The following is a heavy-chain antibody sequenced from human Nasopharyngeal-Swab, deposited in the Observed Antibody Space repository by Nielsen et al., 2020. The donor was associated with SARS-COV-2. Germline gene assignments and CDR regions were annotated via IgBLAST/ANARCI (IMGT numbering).Heavy chain of an antibody. CDR1: GYTLTELS. D-gene: IGHD6-19*01. J-gene: IGHJ5*02. V-gene: IGHV1-24*01. CDR2: FDPDDGET. Sequence: ASVKFSCKVFGYTLTELSMHWVRQAPGKGLEWMGGFDPDDGETIYAQKFQGRVTMTEDTSTDTAYMELSSLRSEDTAVYYCATGPPVAGHNWFDPWGQGTLVTVSS. CDR3: ATGPPVAGHNWFDP.